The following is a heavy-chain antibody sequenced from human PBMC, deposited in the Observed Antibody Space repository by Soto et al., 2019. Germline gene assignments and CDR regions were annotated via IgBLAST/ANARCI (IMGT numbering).Heavy chain of an antibody. V-gene: IGHV3-21*01. CDR2: ISSYSSYM. CDR1: GFTFSNYN. J-gene: IGHJ4*02. D-gene: IGHD3-10*01. CDR3: ARCFVFSYCSENYDAPAC. Sequence: PGGSLRRSCAASGFTFSNYNMNWVRQAPGKGLKWVSSISSYSSYMYYADSVKGRFTISRDNAKNSLYLQMNSLRAEDTAVYYCARCFVFSYCSENYDAPACWAQGILVTVSS.